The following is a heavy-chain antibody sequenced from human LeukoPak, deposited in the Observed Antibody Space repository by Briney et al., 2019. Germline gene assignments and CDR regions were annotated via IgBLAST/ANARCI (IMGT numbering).Heavy chain of an antibody. J-gene: IGHJ6*03. CDR2: IRYDGGNK. D-gene: IGHD3-3*01. Sequence: GGSLRLSCAASGFSFSSYGMHWVRQAPGKGLEWVAFIRYDGGNKFYADSVKGRFTISRDNSKNTLYLQMNSLRAEDTAVYYCAKDDFWSGPYYYYYMDVWGKGTTVTVSS. CDR3: AKDDFWSGPYYYYYMDV. CDR1: GFSFSSYG. V-gene: IGHV3-30*02.